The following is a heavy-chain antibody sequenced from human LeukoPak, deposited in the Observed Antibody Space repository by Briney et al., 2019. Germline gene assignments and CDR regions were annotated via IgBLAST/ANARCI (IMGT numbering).Heavy chain of an antibody. CDR2: ISSSSSYI. D-gene: IGHD5-12*01. J-gene: IGHJ4*02. CDR1: GFTFSSYS. CDR3: XRXXRGXYXXYXFYY. V-gene: IGHV3-21*01. Sequence: CXASGFTFSSYSMNWVRQAAGKGLEWVSSISSSSSYIYYADSVRGRFNISKENGKKSMYKQMNRQREEDTDEYYSXRXXRGXYXXYXFYYWGQGTLVTVSS.